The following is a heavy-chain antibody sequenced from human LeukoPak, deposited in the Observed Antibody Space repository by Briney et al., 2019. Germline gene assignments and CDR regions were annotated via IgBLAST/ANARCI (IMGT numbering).Heavy chain of an antibody. J-gene: IGHJ4*02. CDR3: ARDDSSLTKVTAYDY. CDR2: INPKSGSP. Sequence: GASVKVSCTASGYTFTRYYIHWVRHAPGQGLEWMGWINPKSGSPNYAQRFQGRISMTRDTSISTVYLEVTSLRSDDTAVYYCARDDSSLTKVTAYDYWGQGTLVTVSS. CDR1: GYTFTRYY. D-gene: IGHD2-21*02. V-gene: IGHV1-2*02.